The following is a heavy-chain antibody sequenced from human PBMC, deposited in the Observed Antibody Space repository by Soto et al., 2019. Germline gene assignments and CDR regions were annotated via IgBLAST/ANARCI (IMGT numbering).Heavy chain of an antibody. V-gene: IGHV3-9*01. CDR3: PKGVVTAVPALDY. CDR1: GFSFDEFV. Sequence: EVQLVESGGSLVQPGRSLRLSCVASGFSFDEFVMNWVRQRPGKGLEWVSSVSWNSGAKLYADSVKGRFAISRDSAKKSVYLQMNRLRPDDTAFYYWPKGVVTAVPALDYWGQGTLVTVSS. J-gene: IGHJ4*02. CDR2: VSWNSGAK. D-gene: IGHD2-21*02.